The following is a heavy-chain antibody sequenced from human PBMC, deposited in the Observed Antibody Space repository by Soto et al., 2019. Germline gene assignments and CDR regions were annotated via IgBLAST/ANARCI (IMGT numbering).Heavy chain of an antibody. J-gene: IGHJ4*02. CDR2: IVVGSGNT. CDR3: AAEILYDSSGYYPVFDY. Sequence: ASVKVSCKASGFTFTSSAVQWVRQARGQRLEWIGWIVVGSGNTNYAQKFQERVTITRDMSTSTAYMELSSLRSEDTAVYYCAAEILYDSSGYYPVFDYWGQGTLVTVSS. CDR1: GFTFTSSA. D-gene: IGHD3-22*01. V-gene: IGHV1-58*01.